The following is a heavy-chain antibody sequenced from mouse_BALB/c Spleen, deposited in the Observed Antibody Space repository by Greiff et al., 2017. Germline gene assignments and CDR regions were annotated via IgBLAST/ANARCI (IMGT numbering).Heavy chain of an antibody. CDR3: ARGDIYYDYDDAMDY. Sequence: LVKTGASVKISCKASGYSFTGYYMHWVKQSHGKSLEWIGYISCYNGATSYNQKFKGKATFTVDTSSSTAYMQFNSLTSEDSAVYYCARGDIYYDYDDAMDYWGQGTSVTVSS. D-gene: IGHD2-4*01. V-gene: IGHV1S34*01. CDR2: ISCYNGAT. CDR1: GYSFTGYY. J-gene: IGHJ4*01.